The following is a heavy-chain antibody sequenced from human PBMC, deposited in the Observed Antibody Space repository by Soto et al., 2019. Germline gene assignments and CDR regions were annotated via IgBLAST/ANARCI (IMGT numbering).Heavy chain of an antibody. CDR2: IYYSGST. V-gene: IGHV4-59*01. Sequence: SAPLSLPCTFSNGSISSYYWSWIRQPPGKGLEWIGYIYYSGSTNYSPSLKSRVTISVDTSKNQFSLRLSSVTAADTAVYYCARGSSGGFDYWGQGTLVTVSS. J-gene: IGHJ4*02. CDR3: ARGSSGGFDY. D-gene: IGHD1-26*01. CDR1: NGSISSYY.